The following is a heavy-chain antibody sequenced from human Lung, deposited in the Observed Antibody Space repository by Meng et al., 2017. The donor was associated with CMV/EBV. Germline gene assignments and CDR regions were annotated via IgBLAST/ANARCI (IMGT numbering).Heavy chain of an antibody. CDR2: IITTSTYL. CDR1: GLTFSAYA. J-gene: IGHJ6*02. Sequence: GGSLRLSCAASGLTFSAYAMNWVRQTPGKGREWVSSIITTSTYLYYSDSVKGRFTISRDNAKNSLYLQMSSLRAEDTALYYCARSWDGMDVWGQGTTVTVSS. V-gene: IGHV3-21*04. D-gene: IGHD3-16*01. CDR3: ARSWDGMDV.